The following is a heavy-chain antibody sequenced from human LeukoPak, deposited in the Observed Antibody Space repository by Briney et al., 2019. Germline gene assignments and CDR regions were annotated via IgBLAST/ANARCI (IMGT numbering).Heavy chain of an antibody. CDR2: ISSDGNSL. D-gene: IGHD1-1*01. Sequence: PGGSLRLSCAASGFTLSDYHMSWIRHAPGKGLEWTSYISSDGNSLYYADSVKGRFTISRDTAKNALYLQMNSLRAEDTAIYYCARGYNGLYWGQGTLVTVSS. CDR3: ARGYNGLY. V-gene: IGHV3-11*04. CDR1: GFTLSDYH. J-gene: IGHJ4*02.